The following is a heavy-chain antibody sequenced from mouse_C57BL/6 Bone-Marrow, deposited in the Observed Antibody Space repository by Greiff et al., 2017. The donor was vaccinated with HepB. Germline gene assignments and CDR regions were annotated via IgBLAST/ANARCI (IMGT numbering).Heavy chain of an antibody. Sequence: EVQRVESGGDLVKPGGSLKLSCAASGFTFSSYGMSWVRQTPDKRLEWVATISSGGSYTYYPDSVKGRFTISRDNAKNTLYLQMSSLKSEDTAMYYCARHKLGRAYYFDYWGQGTTLTVSS. CDR3: ARHKLGRAYYFDY. CDR1: GFTFSSYG. CDR2: ISSGGSYT. J-gene: IGHJ2*01. D-gene: IGHD4-1*01. V-gene: IGHV5-6*01.